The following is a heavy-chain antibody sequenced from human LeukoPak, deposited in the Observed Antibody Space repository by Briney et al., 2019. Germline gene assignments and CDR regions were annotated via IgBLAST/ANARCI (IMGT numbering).Heavy chain of an antibody. CDR1: GGTSNKYA. Sequence: SVKVSCKASGGTSNKYAINWVRQAPGQGLEWMGGIIPIFGTRNYAQKFQGRVTITADESTSTAYMELSSLRSEDTAVYYCARGTFWSGYEQYWGQGTLVTVSS. D-gene: IGHD3-3*01. CDR2: IIPIFGTR. V-gene: IGHV1-69*13. J-gene: IGHJ4*02. CDR3: ARGTFWSGYEQY.